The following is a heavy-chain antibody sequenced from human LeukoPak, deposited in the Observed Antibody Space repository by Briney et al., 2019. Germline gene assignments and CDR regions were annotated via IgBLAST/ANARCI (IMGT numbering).Heavy chain of an antibody. CDR3: ARDLGLSAVAGYWYFDL. D-gene: IGHD6-19*01. V-gene: IGHV1-18*01. CDR2: ISGYNGNT. J-gene: IGHJ2*01. Sequence: ASVKVSCKASGYTFINYDIRWVRQAPGQGLEWMGWISGYNGNTNYAQKFQGRVTMTTDTSTSTAYMELSSLRSEDTAVYYCARDLGLSAVAGYWYFDLWGRGTLVTVSS. CDR1: GYTFINYD.